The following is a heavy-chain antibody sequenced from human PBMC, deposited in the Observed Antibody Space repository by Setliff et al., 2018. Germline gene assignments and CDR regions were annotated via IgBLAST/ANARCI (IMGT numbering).Heavy chain of an antibody. CDR2: ISGSGAST. Sequence: GGSLRLSCAASGVTFTSYAMTWVRQAPGKGLKWVSSISGSGASTYYADSVKGRFTISRDNSKNTLYLQMNSLRPEDTAVYYCAGDKPLQHNYNFWSGYCPYWGQGTLVTVSS. CDR3: AGDKPLQHNYNFWSGYCPY. J-gene: IGHJ4*02. V-gene: IGHV3-23*01. D-gene: IGHD3-3*01. CDR1: GVTFTSYA.